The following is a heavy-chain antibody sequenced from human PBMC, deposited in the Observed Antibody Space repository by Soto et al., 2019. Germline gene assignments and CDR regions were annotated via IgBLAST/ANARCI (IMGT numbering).Heavy chain of an antibody. CDR2: ISAYNGNT. CDR3: AREGPASYYYYGMDV. Sequence: QVQLVQSGGEVKKPGASVKVSCKTSGYSFTTYGISWVRQAPGQGLQWMGWISAYNGNTNYAQKLQGRVTMTTDTSTSTAYMELRSLISDDTAVYYSAREGPASYYYYGMDVWGQGSTVTVSS. V-gene: IGHV1-18*01. CDR1: GYSFTTYG. J-gene: IGHJ6*02.